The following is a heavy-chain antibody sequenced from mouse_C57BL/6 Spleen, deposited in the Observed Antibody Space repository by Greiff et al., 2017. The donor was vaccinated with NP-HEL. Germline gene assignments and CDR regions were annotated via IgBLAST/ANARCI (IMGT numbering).Heavy chain of an antibody. Sequence: QVQLKQPGAELVMPGASVKLSCKASGYTFTSYWMHWVKQRPGQGLEWIGEIDPSDSYTNYNQKFKGKSTLTVDKSSSTAYMQLSSLTSEDSAVYYCARNDYGSSFAYWGQGTLVTVSA. CDR1: GYTFTSYW. CDR3: ARNDYGSSFAY. V-gene: IGHV1-69*01. CDR2: IDPSDSYT. D-gene: IGHD1-1*01. J-gene: IGHJ3*01.